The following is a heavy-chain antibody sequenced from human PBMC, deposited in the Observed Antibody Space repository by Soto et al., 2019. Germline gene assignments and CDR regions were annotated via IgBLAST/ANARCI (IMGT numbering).Heavy chain of an antibody. J-gene: IGHJ3*01. V-gene: IGHV3-23*01. D-gene: IGHD1-7*01. CDR3: SKRARTSTTNWGSFDV. CDR1: GFTFNNYV. CDR2: ISYSADKT. Sequence: ELQLLESGGGLVQPGGSLRLSCAASGFTFNNYVMNWVRQAPGKGLEWVSTISYSADKTHYADSVKGRFTISRDNSRYTRFLQINSLRTDDSFVYYCSKRARTSTTNWGSFDVWGQGTRVTGSS.